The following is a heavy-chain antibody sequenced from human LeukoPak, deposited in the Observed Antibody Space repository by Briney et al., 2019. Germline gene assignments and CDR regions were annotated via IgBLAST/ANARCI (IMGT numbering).Heavy chain of an antibody. CDR3: ARSMMFSPYYCDY. Sequence: PGGSLRLSCAASGFTFSSYSMNWVCQAPGKGLEWVSYISSSSSTIYYADSVKGRFTISRDNAKNSLYLQMNSLRAEDTAVYYCARSMMFSPYYCDYWGQGTLVTVSS. CDR1: GFTFSSYS. V-gene: IGHV3-48*01. D-gene: IGHD3-10*02. J-gene: IGHJ4*02. CDR2: ISSSSSTI.